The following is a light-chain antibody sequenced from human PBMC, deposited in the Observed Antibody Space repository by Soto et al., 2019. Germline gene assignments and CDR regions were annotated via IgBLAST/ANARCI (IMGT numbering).Light chain of an antibody. CDR1: QGIKNW. J-gene: IGKJ5*01. CDR2: TGS. V-gene: IGKV1-12*01. CDR3: QHAASFPIT. Sequence: DLRITQSKSYVSASVGERGTVTCRASQGIKNWLACYQQKPGKAPNLLIYTGSSLQSVVPSRFSGSGSGTDFTLTSNSLQPEDFATYYCQHAASFPITFGQGTRLEIK.